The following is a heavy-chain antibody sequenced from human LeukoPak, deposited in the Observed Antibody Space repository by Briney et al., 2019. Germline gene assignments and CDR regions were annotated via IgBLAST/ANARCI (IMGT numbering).Heavy chain of an antibody. V-gene: IGHV4-59*08. CDR3: AMGTVAVSSSWYYFDY. CDR1: GGSISSYY. D-gene: IGHD6-19*01. Sequence: SETLSLTCTVSGGSISSYYWSWIRQPPGKGLEWIGYIYYSGSTNYNPSLKSRVTISVDTSKNQFSLKLSSVTAADTAVYYCAMGTVAVSSSWYYFDYWGQGTLVTVSS. J-gene: IGHJ4*02. CDR2: IYYSGST.